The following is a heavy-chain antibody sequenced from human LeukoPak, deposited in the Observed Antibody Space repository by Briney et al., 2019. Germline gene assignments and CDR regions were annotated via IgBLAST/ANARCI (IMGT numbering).Heavy chain of an antibody. CDR2: IFYSGST. D-gene: IGHD3-9*01. CDR3: ARSPYFDDGGFDY. Sequence: SETLSLTCTVSGGSISTSSYYWGWVRQPPGKGLEWIGNIFYSGSTYYSPSLKSRVTISLDTSRNQFSLKLNSVTAADTAVYYCARSPYFDDGGFDYWGQGTLVTVSS. CDR1: GGSISTSSYY. V-gene: IGHV4-39*07. J-gene: IGHJ4*02.